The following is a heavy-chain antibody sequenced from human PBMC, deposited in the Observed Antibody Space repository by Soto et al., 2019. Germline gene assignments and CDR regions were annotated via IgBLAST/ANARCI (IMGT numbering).Heavy chain of an antibody. V-gene: IGHV3-74*01. D-gene: IGHD3-16*01. Sequence: PGGSLRLPCAASGVTFSTYWMHWVRQAPGKGLVWVSRINGDGSSTAYADSVKGRFTISRDNAKKTLFLQMNSLRADDTAMYYCARDLGSWGQGTLVTVSS. CDR3: ARDLGS. CDR1: GVTFSTYW. CDR2: INGDGSST. J-gene: IGHJ5*02.